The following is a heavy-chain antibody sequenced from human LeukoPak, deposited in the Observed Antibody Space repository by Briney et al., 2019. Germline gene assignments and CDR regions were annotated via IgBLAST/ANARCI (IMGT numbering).Heavy chain of an antibody. D-gene: IGHD4-17*01. Sequence: AGGSLRLSCAASGFTFSSYAMSWVRQAPGKGLEWVSAISGSGGSTYYADSVKGRFTISRDNSKNTLYLQMNSLRAEDTAVYYCANKNYGDYWFDPGGQGPLVTVSS. V-gene: IGHV3-23*01. CDR3: ANKNYGDYWFDP. J-gene: IGHJ5*02. CDR1: GFTFSSYA. CDR2: ISGSGGST.